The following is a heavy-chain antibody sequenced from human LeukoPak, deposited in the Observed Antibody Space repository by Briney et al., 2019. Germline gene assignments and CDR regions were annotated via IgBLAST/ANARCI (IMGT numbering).Heavy chain of an antibody. V-gene: IGHV3-15*01. J-gene: IGHJ4*02. D-gene: IGHD2-15*01. CDR2: INSKADFGTT. Sequence: GGSLRLSCSVSGFTFNNAWVNWVRLAPGKGLEWVGRINSKADFGTTDYAAPVKGRFTISRDDSKNTLYLQMNSLKTEDTAVYYCISDLVSAITRWHGDFDYSGQGTLVTVAS. CDR3: ISDLVSAITRWHGDFDY. CDR1: GFTFNNAW.